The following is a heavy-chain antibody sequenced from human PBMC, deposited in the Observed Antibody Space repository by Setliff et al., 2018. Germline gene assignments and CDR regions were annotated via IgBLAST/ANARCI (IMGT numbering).Heavy chain of an antibody. D-gene: IGHD3-10*01. J-gene: IGHJ5*02. CDR3: ATLSKYPYGSGSYMGIRWFDP. V-gene: IGHV1-69-2*01. Sequence: ASVKVSCKASGYTFTDYYMHWVQQAPGKGLEWMGCVDPEDGETISAEKFQGRVTITADTSTDTAYMELSSLRSEDTAVYYCATLSKYPYGSGSYMGIRWFDPWGQGTRVTVSS. CDR2: VDPEDGET. CDR1: GYTFTDYY.